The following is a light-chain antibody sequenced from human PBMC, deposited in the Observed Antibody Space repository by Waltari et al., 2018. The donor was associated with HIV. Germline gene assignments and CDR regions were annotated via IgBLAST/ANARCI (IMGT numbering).Light chain of an antibody. CDR3: CSYAGSSTLI. J-gene: IGLJ2*01. Sequence: QSALTQPASVSGSPGPSITISCTGTSSDVGSYNLVSWYQQNPDKAPTLMIYEVSKRPSGVSNRFSGSKSGNTASLTISGLQAEDEAAYYCCSYAGSSTLIFGGGTKLTVL. V-gene: IGLV2-23*02. CDR1: SSDVGSYNL. CDR2: EVS.